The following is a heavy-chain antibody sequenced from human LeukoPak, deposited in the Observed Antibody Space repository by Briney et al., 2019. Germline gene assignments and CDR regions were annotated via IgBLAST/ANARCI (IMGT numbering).Heavy chain of an antibody. J-gene: IGHJ4*02. CDR3: ASGYCTNDVCYTGGFDY. Sequence: GGSLRLSCAASGFTFSNYAMHWVRQAPGKGLEWVAVILYNGSSKYYADSVKGRFTISRDNSKNTVYLQMNSLRAEDSAVYYCASGYCTNDVCYTGGFDYWGQGHLVTVTS. CDR2: ILYNGSSK. D-gene: IGHD2-8*01. CDR1: GFTFSNYA. V-gene: IGHV3-30-3*01.